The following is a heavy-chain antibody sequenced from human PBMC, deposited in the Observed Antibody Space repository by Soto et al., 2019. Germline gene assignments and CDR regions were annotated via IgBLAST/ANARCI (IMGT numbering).Heavy chain of an antibody. CDR2: INGGTGQT. CDR1: GYTFSTHA. CDR3: ARGKGMEENYYYYGLDI. J-gene: IGHJ6*02. Sequence: ASVKVSCKASGYTFSTHAMHWVRQAPGQSLEWMGWINGGTGQTIHSHRFQGRVTITRDTSASTAYMELSSLRSEDTAVYYCARGKGMEENYYYYGLDIWGQGTTVTVSS. V-gene: IGHV1-3*01. D-gene: IGHD1-1*01.